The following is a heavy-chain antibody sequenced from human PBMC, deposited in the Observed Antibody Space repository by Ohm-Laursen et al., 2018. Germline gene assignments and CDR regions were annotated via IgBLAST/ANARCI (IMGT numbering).Heavy chain of an antibody. D-gene: IGHD7-27*01. CDR1: GYTLTDLS. Sequence: GASVKVSCKVSGYTLTDLSIRWVRQAPGQGLEWMGRIIPILGIANYAQKFQGRVTITADESTSTAYMELSSLRSEDTAVYYCARALGGYPISYYYGMDVWGQGTTVTVSS. J-gene: IGHJ6*02. CDR2: IIPILGIA. V-gene: IGHV1-69*04. CDR3: ARALGGYPISYYYGMDV.